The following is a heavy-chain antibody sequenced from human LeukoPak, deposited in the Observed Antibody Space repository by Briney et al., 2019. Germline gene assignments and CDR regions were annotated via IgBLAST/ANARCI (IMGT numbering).Heavy chain of an antibody. CDR1: GYTFTSYD. D-gene: IGHD3-10*01. CDR3: ARSWRLGELFTMDV. CDR2: MNPNSGNT. J-gene: IGHJ6*02. Sequence: GASVKVSCKASGYTFTSYDINWVRQATGQGPEWMGWMNPNSGNTGYAQKFQGRVTMTRNTSISTAYTELSSLRSEDTAVYYCARSWRLGELFTMDVWGQGTTVTVSS. V-gene: IGHV1-8*01.